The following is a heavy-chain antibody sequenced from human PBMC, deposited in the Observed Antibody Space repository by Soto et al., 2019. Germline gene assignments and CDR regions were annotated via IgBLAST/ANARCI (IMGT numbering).Heavy chain of an antibody. D-gene: IGHD1-26*01. CDR1: GGSISSSSYY. Sequence: QLQLQESGPGLVKPSETLSLTCTVSGGSISSSSYYWGWIRQPPGKGLEWIGSIYYSGSTYYNPSLNSRVTIPVDTSKNQFSLKLSSVTAADPAVYYCARQDSVQSGAFAIWGQGTMVTVSS. J-gene: IGHJ3*02. V-gene: IGHV4-39*01. CDR2: IYYSGST. CDR3: ARQDSVQSGAFAI.